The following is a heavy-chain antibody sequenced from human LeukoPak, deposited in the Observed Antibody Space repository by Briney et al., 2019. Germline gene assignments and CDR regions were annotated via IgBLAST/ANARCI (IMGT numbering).Heavy chain of an antibody. CDR2: TYYRSKWYN. Sequence: QTLSLTCAISGDRVSSNSAAWNWIRQSPSRGLEWPGRTYYRSKWYNDYAVSVKSRISINPDTSKNQFSLQLNSVTPEDTAVYYCARDLPNYCDSSGYYTNTFDYWGQGTLVTVSS. CDR3: ARDLPNYCDSSGYYTNTFDY. CDR1: GDRVSSNSAA. V-gene: IGHV6-1*01. J-gene: IGHJ4*02. D-gene: IGHD3-22*01.